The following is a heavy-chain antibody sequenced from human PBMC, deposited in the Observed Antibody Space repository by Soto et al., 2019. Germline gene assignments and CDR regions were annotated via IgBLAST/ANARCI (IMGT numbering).Heavy chain of an antibody. CDR3: ARADSIAAAGDY. J-gene: IGHJ4*02. CDR1: GYTFTGYY. CDR2: INPNSGGT. Sequence: ASVKVSCKASGYTFTGYYMHWVRQAPGQGLEWMGWINPNSGGTNYAQKFQGRVTMTRDTSISTAYMELSRLRSDDTAVYYCARADSIAAAGDYWGQGTLVTVSS. V-gene: IGHV1-2*02. D-gene: IGHD6-13*01.